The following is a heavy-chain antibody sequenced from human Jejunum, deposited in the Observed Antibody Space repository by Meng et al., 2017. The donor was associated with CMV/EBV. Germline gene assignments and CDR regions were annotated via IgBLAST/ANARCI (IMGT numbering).Heavy chain of an antibody. V-gene: IGHV1-2*02. D-gene: IGHD1-26*01. Sequence: CTLSGYTFTDYSIRWLRQAPEQGLGWMGCIDPNSGGTNHAQKFQGGVTMTRDTSISTAYMELNRLRSDDTAVYYCARGPSHGAFDYWGQGTLVTVSS. J-gene: IGHJ4*02. CDR1: GYTFTDYS. CDR2: IDPNSGGT. CDR3: ARGPSHGAFDY.